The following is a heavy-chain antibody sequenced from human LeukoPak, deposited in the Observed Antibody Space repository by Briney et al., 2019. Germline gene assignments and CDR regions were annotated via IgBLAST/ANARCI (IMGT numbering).Heavy chain of an antibody. CDR1: GFTFSDYY. CDR2: ISSSGSTI. Sequence: GGSLRLSCAASGFTFSDYYMSWLRQAPGKGLEWVSYISSSGSTIYYADSVKGRFTISRDNAKNSLYLQMNSLRAEDTAVYYCATRVRNVLRFLEWTHYDYWGQGTPVTASS. V-gene: IGHV3-11*01. D-gene: IGHD3-3*01. CDR3: ATRVRNVLRFLEWTHYDY. J-gene: IGHJ4*02.